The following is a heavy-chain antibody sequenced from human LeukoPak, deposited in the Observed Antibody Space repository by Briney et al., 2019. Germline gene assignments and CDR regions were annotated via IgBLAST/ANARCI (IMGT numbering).Heavy chain of an antibody. CDR1: GFTFDDYA. V-gene: IGHV3-9*01. CDR3: AKDIQYYYDSSGYCDY. D-gene: IGHD3-22*01. J-gene: IGHJ4*02. CDR2: ISWNSGSI. Sequence: PGGSLRLSCAASGFTFDDYAMHWVRQAPGKGLEWVPGISWNSGSIGYADSVKGRFTISRDNAKNSLYLQMNSLRAEDTALYYCAKDIQYYYDSSGYCDYWGQGTLVTVSS.